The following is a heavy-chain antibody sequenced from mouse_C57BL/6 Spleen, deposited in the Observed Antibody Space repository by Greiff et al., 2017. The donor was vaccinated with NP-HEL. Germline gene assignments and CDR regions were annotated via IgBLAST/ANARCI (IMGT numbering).Heavy chain of an antibody. V-gene: IGHV5-9-1*02. D-gene: IGHD2-3*01. Sequence: EVMLVESGEGLVKPGGSLKLSCAASGFTFSSYAMSWVRQTPEKRLEWVAYISSGGDYIYYADTVKGRFTISRDNARNTLYLQMSSLKSEDTAMYYCTRDLKGYYYLDYWGQGTTLTVSS. CDR1: GFTFSSYA. CDR3: TRDLKGYYYLDY. J-gene: IGHJ2*01. CDR2: ISSGGDYI.